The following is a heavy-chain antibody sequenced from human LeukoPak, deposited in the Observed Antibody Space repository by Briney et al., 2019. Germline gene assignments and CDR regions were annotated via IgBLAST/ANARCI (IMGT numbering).Heavy chain of an antibody. J-gene: IGHJ4*02. D-gene: IGHD1-26*01. CDR2: ITSSSTTI. Sequence: GGSLRLSCAASGFTFSSYSMNWVRQAPGKGLEWVSYITSSSTTIYYADSVKGRFTISRDNAKHSLYLQMNGLRAEDTAVYYCARGTTTFDYWGQGTLVTASS. CDR1: GFTFSSYS. V-gene: IGHV3-48*01. CDR3: ARGTTTFDY.